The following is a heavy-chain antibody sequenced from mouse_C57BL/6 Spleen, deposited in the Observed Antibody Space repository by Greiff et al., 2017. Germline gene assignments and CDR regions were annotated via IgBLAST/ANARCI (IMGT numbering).Heavy chain of an antibody. J-gene: IGHJ2*01. V-gene: IGHV3-6*01. Sequence: EESGPGLVKPSQSLSLTCSVTGYSITSGYYWNWIRQFPGNKLEWMGYISYDGSNNYNPSLKNRISITRDTSKNQFFLKLNSVTTEDTATYYCARGQDYWGQGTTLTVSS. CDR2: ISYDGSN. CDR3: ARGQDY. CDR1: GYSITSGYY.